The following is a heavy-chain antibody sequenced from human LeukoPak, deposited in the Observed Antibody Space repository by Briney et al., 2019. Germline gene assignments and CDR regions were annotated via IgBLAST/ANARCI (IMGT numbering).Heavy chain of an antibody. Sequence: GESLKISCKGSGYSFTSYWIGWVRQMPGKGLEWMGIIYPGDSDTRYSPPFQGQVTISADKSISTAYLQWSSLKASDTAMYYCARQDAEMATIRYFDYWGQGTLVTVSS. J-gene: IGHJ4*02. CDR2: IYPGDSDT. V-gene: IGHV5-51*01. D-gene: IGHD5-24*01. CDR1: GYSFTSYW. CDR3: ARQDAEMATIRYFDY.